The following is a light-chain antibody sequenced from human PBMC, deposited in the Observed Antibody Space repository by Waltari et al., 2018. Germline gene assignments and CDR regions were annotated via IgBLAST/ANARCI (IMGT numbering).Light chain of an antibody. J-gene: IGLJ2*01. V-gene: IGLV2-14*02. CDR3: SSYVGSNIVV. CDR1: NSDVGNYNL. CDR2: EVS. Sequence: QSALTQPASVSGTPGQSITISCTGTNSDVGNYNLVSWYQQHPGKAPKLMIYEVSKRPSGVPARFSGSKSGNTASLTVSGLQAEDEADYSCSSYVGSNIVVFGGGTKLTVL.